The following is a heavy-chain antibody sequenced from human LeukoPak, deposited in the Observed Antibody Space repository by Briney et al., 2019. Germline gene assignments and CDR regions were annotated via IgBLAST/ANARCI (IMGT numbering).Heavy chain of an antibody. CDR1: GGSISSSSYY. J-gene: IGHJ4*02. CDR2: TYYSGST. V-gene: IGHV4-39*01. D-gene: IGHD3-10*01. CDR3: ARHPKNYGSGSYPDY. Sequence: SETLSLTCTVSGGSISSSSYYWGWIRQPPGKGLEWIGSTYYSGSTYYNPSLKSRVTLSVDTSKNQFSLKLSSVTAADTAVYYCARHPKNYGSGSYPDYWGQGTLVTVSS.